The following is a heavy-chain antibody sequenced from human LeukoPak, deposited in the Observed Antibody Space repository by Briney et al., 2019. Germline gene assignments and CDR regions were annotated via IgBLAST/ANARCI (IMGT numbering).Heavy chain of an antibody. CDR2: IGGGSGST. J-gene: IGHJ6*03. V-gene: IGHV3-23*01. D-gene: IGHD4-23*01. CDR3: AKLGGNSNFYYYYMDV. Sequence: GGSLRLSCAASGFTFSSYAMSWVRQAPGKGLEWVSTIGGGSGSTFFADSVKGRFTISRDNSKGTLYLQMNSLRAEDAAVYSCAKLGGNSNFYYYYMDVWGKGTTVTVSS. CDR1: GFTFSSYA.